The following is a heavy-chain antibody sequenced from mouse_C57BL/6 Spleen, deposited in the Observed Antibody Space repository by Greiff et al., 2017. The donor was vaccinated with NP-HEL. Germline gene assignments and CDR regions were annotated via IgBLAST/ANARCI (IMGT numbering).Heavy chain of an antibody. V-gene: IGHV1-69*01. D-gene: IGHD3-1*01. J-gene: IGHJ2*01. CDR3: ARSGYSGYFDY. CDR1: GYTFTSYW. Sequence: VQLQQPGAELVMPGASVKLSCKASGYTFTSYWMHWVQQRPGQGLEWIGEIDPSDSYTYYNQKFKGKSTLTVDKTYSTAYMQHSSLTSEDSAVYYCARSGYSGYFDYWGQGTTLTVSS. CDR2: IDPSDSYT.